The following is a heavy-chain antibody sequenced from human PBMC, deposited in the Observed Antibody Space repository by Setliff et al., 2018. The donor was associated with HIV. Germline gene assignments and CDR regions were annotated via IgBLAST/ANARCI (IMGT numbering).Heavy chain of an antibody. V-gene: IGHV3-7*01. CDR3: AKMTPSYYFYMDA. CDR2: IKQDGSEK. Sequence: GGSLRLSCAASGFAFSGHQMSWVRQAPGRGLEWVAKIKQDGSEKYYVDSVKGRFTISRDNAKNSLYLQMNSLRAEDTAIYYCAKMTPSYYFYMDAWGNGTTVTVSS. J-gene: IGHJ6*03. CDR1: GFAFSGHQ. D-gene: IGHD2-15*01.